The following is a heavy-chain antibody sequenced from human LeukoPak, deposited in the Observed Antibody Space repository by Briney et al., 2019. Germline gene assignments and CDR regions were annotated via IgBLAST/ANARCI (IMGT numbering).Heavy chain of an antibody. Sequence: GGSLRLSCAASGFTFSSYSMNWVRQAPGKGLEWVSSISSSNSYIYYADSVKGRFTISRDNAKNSLYLQMNSLRAEDTAVYYCAREADPHLNCDILTGYYGYWGQGTLVTVSS. V-gene: IGHV3-21*01. CDR3: AREADPHLNCDILTGYYGY. CDR2: ISSSNSYI. D-gene: IGHD3-9*01. CDR1: GFTFSSYS. J-gene: IGHJ4*02.